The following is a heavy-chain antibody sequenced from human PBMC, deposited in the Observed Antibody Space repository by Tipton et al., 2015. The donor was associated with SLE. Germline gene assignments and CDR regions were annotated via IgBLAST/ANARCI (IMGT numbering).Heavy chain of an antibody. V-gene: IGHV3-9*01. CDR3: AKGAGMVITTWVVP. Sequence: SLRLSCAPSGFTFDDYAMHWVRQAAGKGLEWVSGISGNSAYIGYADSVKGRFTISRDNAKKSLYLQMNSLRAEDTAFYYCAKGAGMVITTWVVPGGQGILIPASS. CDR2: ISGNSAYI. CDR1: GFTFDDYA. D-gene: IGHD3-22*01. J-gene: IGHJ5*02.